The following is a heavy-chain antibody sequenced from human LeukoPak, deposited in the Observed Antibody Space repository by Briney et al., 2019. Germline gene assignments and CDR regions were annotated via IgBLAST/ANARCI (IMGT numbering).Heavy chain of an antibody. V-gene: IGHV4-59*01. CDR3: ARVHGLYYYGMDV. D-gene: IGHD4-17*01. CDR2: IYYSGST. Sequence: SETLSLTCTVSGGSLSSYYWSWIRQPPGKGLEWIGYIYYSGSTNYNPSLKSRVTIPVDTSKNQFSLKLSSVTAADTAVYYCARVHGLYYYGMDVWGQGTTVTVSS. J-gene: IGHJ6*02. CDR1: GGSLSSYY.